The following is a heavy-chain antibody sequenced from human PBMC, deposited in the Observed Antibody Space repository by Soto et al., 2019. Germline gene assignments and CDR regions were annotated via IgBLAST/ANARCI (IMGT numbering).Heavy chain of an antibody. V-gene: IGHV6-1*01. J-gene: IGHJ6*02. CDR2: TYYRSKWYY. CDR1: GDSVSGYSPA. Sequence: SQTLSLTCAISGDSVSGYSPAWNWIRQSPSRGLEWLGRTYYRSKWYYEYAVSVKSRITIHPDTSKNQFSLLLNSVSPDDTAVYYCARDRASFYYYGLDVWGQGTTVTVSS. CDR3: ARDRASFYYYGLDV.